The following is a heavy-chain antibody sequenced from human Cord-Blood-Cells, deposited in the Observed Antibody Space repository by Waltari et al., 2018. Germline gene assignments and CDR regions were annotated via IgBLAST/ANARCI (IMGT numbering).Heavy chain of an antibody. CDR2: MIPNFSTA. Sequence: QVQLVQSGAEVKKPGSSVKVSCKASGGTFSSYAISWVRQAPGQGLEWKGGMIPNFSTANSAQKSKGRGTITADKSTRTAYMELGSLRSEDTAVYYCARLSGGGAFDYWGQGTLVTVSS. J-gene: IGHJ4*02. D-gene: IGHD3-10*01. CDR3: ARLSGGGAFDY. CDR1: GGTFSSYA. V-gene: IGHV1-69*06.